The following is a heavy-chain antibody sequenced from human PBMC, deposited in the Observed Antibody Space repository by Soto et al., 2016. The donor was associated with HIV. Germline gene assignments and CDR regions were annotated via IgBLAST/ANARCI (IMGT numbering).Heavy chain of an antibody. Sequence: EVQLVESGGGLVQPGGSLRLSCAASGFTFSSYSMNWVRQAPGKGLEWVSYISSSSSTIYYADSVKGRFTISRDNAKNSLYLQMNSLRAEDTAVYYCARDLNRWLGSPGGFDYWGQGTLVTVSS. CDR1: GFTFSSYS. V-gene: IGHV3-48*01. J-gene: IGHJ4*02. D-gene: IGHD6-19*01. CDR3: ARDLNRWLGSPGGFDY. CDR2: ISSSSSTI.